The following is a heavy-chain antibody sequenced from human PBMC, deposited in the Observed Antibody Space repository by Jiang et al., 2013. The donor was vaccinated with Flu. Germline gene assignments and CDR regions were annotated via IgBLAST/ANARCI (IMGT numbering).Heavy chain of an antibody. V-gene: IGHV1-69*06. CDR1: GGTFSTSS. Sequence: SGAEVKKPGSSVKVSCKASGGTFSTSSINWVRQAPGQGPEWMGRIIPVFGTANYAQKFQDRVTITADKSTSTAYMELSSLRSEDTAVYYCAMPTGTFGVVNIDYYDYGMDVWGQGTPVTGLL. D-gene: IGHD3-3*01. CDR3: AMPTGTFGVVNIDYYDYGMDV. CDR2: IIPVFGTA. J-gene: IGHJ6*02.